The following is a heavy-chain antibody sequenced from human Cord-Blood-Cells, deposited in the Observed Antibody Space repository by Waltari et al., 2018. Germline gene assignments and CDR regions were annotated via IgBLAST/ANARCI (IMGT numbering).Heavy chain of an antibody. CDR2: FDPEDGET. V-gene: IGHV1-24*01. CDR1: GYTLTELS. J-gene: IGHJ4*02. D-gene: IGHD2-2*01. CDR3: ATRGRKDHIVVVPAATYYFDY. Sequence: QVQLVQSGAEVKKPGASVKVSCKVSGYTLTELSMHWVRPAPGKGLEWMGGFDPEDGETIYAQKFQGRVTMTEDTSTDTAYMELSSLRSEDTAVYYCATRGRKDHIVVVPAATYYFDYWGQGTLVTVSS.